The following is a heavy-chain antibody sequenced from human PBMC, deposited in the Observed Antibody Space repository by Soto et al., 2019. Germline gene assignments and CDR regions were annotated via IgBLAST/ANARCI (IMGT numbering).Heavy chain of an antibody. CDR1: GFAFTNYG. V-gene: IGHV3-30*03. D-gene: IGHD2-8*01. CDR3: ARDVAMPAGVALGY. J-gene: IGHJ4*02. CDR2: ISNDGSKK. Sequence: PGRLLILSCAAPGFAFTNYGIDWVREAPGKWLEWVAHISNDGSKKFYRNSVKARFTNSRDNSENTVYLQMTSLRPDDTAVFYCARDVAMPAGVALGYWGQGTLVTVSS.